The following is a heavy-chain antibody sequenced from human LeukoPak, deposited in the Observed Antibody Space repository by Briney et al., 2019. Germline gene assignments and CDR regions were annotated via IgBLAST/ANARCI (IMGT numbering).Heavy chain of an antibody. CDR3: TREVAGSFDY. CDR1: GFTFSSYA. V-gene: IGHV3-30-3*01. Sequence: GGSLRLSCAASGFTFSSYAMHWVRQAPGKGLEWAAVISNDGTKQYYADSVKGRFTISRDNARSILYLQMNSLRVDDTAVYYCTREVAGSFDYWGQGTLVTVSS. CDR2: ISNDGTKQ. J-gene: IGHJ4*02. D-gene: IGHD3-10*01.